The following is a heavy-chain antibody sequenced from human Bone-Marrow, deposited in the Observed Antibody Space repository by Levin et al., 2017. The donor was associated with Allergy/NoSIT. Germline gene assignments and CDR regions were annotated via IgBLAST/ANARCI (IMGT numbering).Heavy chain of an antibody. J-gene: IGHJ4*02. Sequence: GGSLRLSCAASGFTFSIFAMHWVRQAPGKGLQWVAVTSFDGRNKYYADSVKGRFTISRDNSKNTLYLQMSSLRPEDTAVYYCARDLGKYALSGFHSWGQGTLVTVFS. CDR3: ARDLGKYALSGFHS. D-gene: IGHD3-10*01. CDR2: TSFDGRNK. CDR1: GFTFSIFA. V-gene: IGHV3-30*04.